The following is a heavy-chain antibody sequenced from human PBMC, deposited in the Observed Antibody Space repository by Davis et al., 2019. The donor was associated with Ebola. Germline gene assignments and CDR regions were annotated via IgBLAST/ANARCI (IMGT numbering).Heavy chain of an antibody. CDR3: AKDLERWDYDILTF. J-gene: IGHJ4*02. CDR1: EFSFDKSW. D-gene: IGHD3-9*01. CDR2: MSYDGIKK. Sequence: GESLKISCVVSEFSFDKSWMTWVRQAPGKGLEWVAVMSYDGIKKNYADSVKGRFTISRDNSKNTLYLQMNSLRAEDTAVYYCAKDLERWDYDILTFWGQGTLVTVSS. V-gene: IGHV3-30*18.